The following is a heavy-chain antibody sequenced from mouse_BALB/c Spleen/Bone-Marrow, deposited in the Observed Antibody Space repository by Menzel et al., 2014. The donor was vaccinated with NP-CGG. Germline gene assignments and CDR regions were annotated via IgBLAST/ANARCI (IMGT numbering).Heavy chain of an antibody. Sequence: GKFQRSGAELVKPGASVQLCCKASGYTFTISYMLWAKQRTGQGIEWIGVINPSNGDTNYNEKFNRKATLSVDKSSSTGYMQLSSLISEGSAVYYCTNYCYYWGQGTALTVSS. V-gene: IGHV1S16*01. CDR1: GYTFTISY. CDR3: TNYCYY. J-gene: IGHJ2*01. CDR2: INPSNGDT.